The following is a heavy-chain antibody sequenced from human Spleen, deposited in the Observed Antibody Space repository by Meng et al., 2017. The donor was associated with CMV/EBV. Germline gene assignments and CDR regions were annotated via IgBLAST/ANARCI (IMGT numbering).Heavy chain of an antibody. J-gene: IGHJ6*02. D-gene: IGHD3-16*01. Sequence: SVKVSCKASGGTFSSYAISWVRQAPGQGLEWMGGIIPILGIANYAQKFQGRVTITADKSTSTAYMELSNLRSEDTAVYYCARVFYGGGSYGMDVWGQGTTVTVSS. CDR3: ARVFYGGGSYGMDV. CDR1: GGTFSSYA. V-gene: IGHV1-69*10. CDR2: IIPILGIA.